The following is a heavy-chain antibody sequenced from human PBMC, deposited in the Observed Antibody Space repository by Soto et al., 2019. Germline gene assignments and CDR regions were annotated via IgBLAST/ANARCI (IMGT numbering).Heavy chain of an antibody. CDR3: ALINYDTSGYRRINWFDP. CDR2: SSGSGTTT. Sequence: PVGSLRLSCVGSGFTFSTHAMTWVRQAPGKGLECVSLSSGSGTTTYYADSVKGRFTVSRDNNMNTLYLQMNNLGAEDTAVYYCALINYDTSGYRRINWFDPWGQGTPVTVSS. J-gene: IGHJ5*02. V-gene: IGHV3-23*01. D-gene: IGHD3-22*01. CDR1: GFTFSTHA.